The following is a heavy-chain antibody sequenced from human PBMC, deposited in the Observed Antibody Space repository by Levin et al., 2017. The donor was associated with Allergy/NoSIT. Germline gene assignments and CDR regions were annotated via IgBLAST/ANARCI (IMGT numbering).Heavy chain of an antibody. J-gene: IGHJ3*02. V-gene: IGHV4-34*01. Sequence: SQTLSLTCDVYGGSFGGVYWSWLRQPPRKGLEWIGEISLSGSITYNPSPTNRVTISLETSRNQLSVKLKSVTAADTAVYYCAVFSLRYGGFVIWGQGTMVTVSS. CDR1: GGSFGGVY. D-gene: IGHD4-23*01. CDR3: AVFSLRYGGFVI. CDR2: ISLSGSI.